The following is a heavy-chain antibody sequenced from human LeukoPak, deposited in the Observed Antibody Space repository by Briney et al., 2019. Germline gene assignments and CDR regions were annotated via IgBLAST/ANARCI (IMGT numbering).Heavy chain of an antibody. CDR3: ARDPFPKGGKGDDI. Sequence: GASVKVSCKASGYTFTSYAMHWVRQAPGQRLEWMGWINAGNGNTKYSQKFQGRVTITRDTSASTAYVELSSLRSEDTAVYYCARDPFPKGGKGDDIWGQGTMVTVSS. CDR1: GYTFTSYA. V-gene: IGHV1-3*01. CDR2: INAGNGNT. D-gene: IGHD1-26*01. J-gene: IGHJ3*02.